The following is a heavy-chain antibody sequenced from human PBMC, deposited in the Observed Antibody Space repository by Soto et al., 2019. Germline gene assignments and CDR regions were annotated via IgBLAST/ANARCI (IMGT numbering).Heavy chain of an antibody. J-gene: IGHJ5*02. CDR3: ARPAILWFGETEGWFDP. Sequence: SETLSLTCTVSGGSISSSSYYWGWIRQPPGKGLEWIGSIYYSGSTYYNPSLKSRVTISVDTSKNQFSLKLSSVTAADTAVYYCARPAILWFGETEGWFDPWGQGTLVTVSS. CDR1: GGSISSSSYY. D-gene: IGHD3-10*01. V-gene: IGHV4-39*01. CDR2: IYYSGST.